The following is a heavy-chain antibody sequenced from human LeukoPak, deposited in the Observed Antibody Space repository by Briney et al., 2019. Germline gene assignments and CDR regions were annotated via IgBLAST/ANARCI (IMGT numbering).Heavy chain of an antibody. D-gene: IGHD3-22*01. CDR2: ISSSSSYI. Sequence: GGSLRLSCAASGFIFSSYGMHWVRQAPGKGLEWVSSISSSSSYIYYADSVKGRFTISRDNAKNSLYLQMNSLRAEDTAVYYCARDHNMAYYYDSSGYYGGYYYYYMDVWGKGTTVTVSS. CDR1: GFIFSSYG. V-gene: IGHV3-21*01. J-gene: IGHJ6*03. CDR3: ARDHNMAYYYDSSGYYGGYYYYYMDV.